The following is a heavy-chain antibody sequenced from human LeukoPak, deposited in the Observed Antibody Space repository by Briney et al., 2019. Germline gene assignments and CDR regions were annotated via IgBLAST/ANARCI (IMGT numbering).Heavy chain of an antibody. CDR3: SKNKSLYCYHYHRMGV. Sequence: GRSLRLSCAASGFTFSSYGMHWVRQAPGKGLEWVAVISYDGSNKYYADSVKGRFTISRDNSKNTLYLQMNSLRAEDTAVYYCSKNKSLYCYHYHRMGVWGQGTTGTVSS. D-gene: IGHD2-15*01. CDR1: GFTFSSYG. J-gene: IGHJ6*02. V-gene: IGHV3-30*18. CDR2: ISYDGSNK.